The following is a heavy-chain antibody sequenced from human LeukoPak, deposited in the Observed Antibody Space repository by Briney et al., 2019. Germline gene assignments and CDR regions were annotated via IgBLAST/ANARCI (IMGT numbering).Heavy chain of an antibody. CDR3: AKGIWVTMVTQGVFDY. D-gene: IGHD4-17*01. V-gene: IGHV3-23*01. Sequence: GGSLRLSCAASGFTFSSYGMSWVRQAPGKGLEWVSAISGSGGSTYYADSVKGRFTISRDNSKNTLYLQMNSLRAEDTAVYYCAKGIWVTMVTQGVFDYWGQGTLVTVSS. CDR2: ISGSGGST. CDR1: GFTFSSYG. J-gene: IGHJ4*02.